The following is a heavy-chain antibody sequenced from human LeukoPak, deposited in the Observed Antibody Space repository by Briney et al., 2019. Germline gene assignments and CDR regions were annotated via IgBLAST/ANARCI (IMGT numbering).Heavy chain of an antibody. CDR1: GGSISSYY. Sequence: PSETLSLTCTVSGGSISSYYWSWIRQPAGKGLEWIGYIYYSGSTDYNPSLKSRVTISVDTSRNQFSLKVSSVTAADTAVYYCAAEHSGGYRFDYWGQGTLVTVSS. V-gene: IGHV4-59*01. CDR2: IYYSGST. J-gene: IGHJ4*02. D-gene: IGHD3-22*01. CDR3: AAEHSGGYRFDY.